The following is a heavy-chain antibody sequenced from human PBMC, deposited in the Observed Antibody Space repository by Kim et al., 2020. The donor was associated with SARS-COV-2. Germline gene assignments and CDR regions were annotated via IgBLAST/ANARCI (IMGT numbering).Heavy chain of an antibody. Sequence: NYNPCLKSRVTISVDKSNNQFSLKLSSVTAADTAVYDCARKIHYGDQFDYWGQGTLVTVSS. J-gene: IGHJ4*02. D-gene: IGHD4-17*01. V-gene: IGHV4-4*02. CDR3: ARKIHYGDQFDY.